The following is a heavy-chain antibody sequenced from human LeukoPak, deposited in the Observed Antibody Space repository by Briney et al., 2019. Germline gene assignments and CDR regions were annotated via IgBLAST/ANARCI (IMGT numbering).Heavy chain of an antibody. J-gene: IGHJ3*02. V-gene: IGHV4-4*07. CDR1: GSSMSSYY. CDR2: IYTSGST. Sequence: SETLSLTCTVSGSSMSSYYWSWIRQPAGKGLEWIGRIYTSGSTNYNPSLKSRVTMSVDTSKNQFSLKLSSVTAADTAVYYCARGEDSSSWPLAAFDIWGQGTMVTVSS. CDR3: ARGEDSSSWPLAAFDI. D-gene: IGHD6-13*01.